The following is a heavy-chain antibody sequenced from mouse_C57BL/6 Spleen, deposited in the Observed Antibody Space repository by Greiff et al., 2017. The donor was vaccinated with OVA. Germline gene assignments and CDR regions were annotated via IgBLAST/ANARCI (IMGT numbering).Heavy chain of an antibody. CDR2: IHPNSGST. CDR1: GYTFTSYW. D-gene: IGHD2-4*01. Sequence: QVQLQQPGAELVKPGASVKLSCKASGYTFTSYWMHWVKQRPGQGLEWIGMIHPNSGSTNYNEKFKSKATLTVDKSSSTAYMQLSSLTSEDSAVYYCAITYDYDGSWYFDVWGTGTTVTVSS. CDR3: AITYDYDGSWYFDV. J-gene: IGHJ1*03. V-gene: IGHV1-64*01.